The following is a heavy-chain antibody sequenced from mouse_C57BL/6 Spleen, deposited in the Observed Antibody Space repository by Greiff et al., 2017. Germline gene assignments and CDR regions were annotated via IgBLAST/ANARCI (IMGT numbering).Heavy chain of an antibody. CDR2: INPYNGGT. J-gene: IGHJ2*01. CDR1: GYTFTDYY. D-gene: IGHD2-5*01. CDR3: ARSAYYSNYYYFDD. Sequence: EVQLQQSGPVLVKPGASVKMSCKASGYTFTDYYMNWVKQSHGKSLEWIGVINPYNGGTSYNQKFKGKATLTVDKSSSTAYMELNSLTSEDSAVYYCARSAYYSNYYYFDDWGQGTTLAVSS. V-gene: IGHV1-19*01.